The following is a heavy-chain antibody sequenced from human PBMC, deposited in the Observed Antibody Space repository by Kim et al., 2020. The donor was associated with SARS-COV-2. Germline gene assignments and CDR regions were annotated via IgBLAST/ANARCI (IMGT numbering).Heavy chain of an antibody. D-gene: IGHD3-22*01. Sequence: SETLSLTCTVSGGSISSSSYYWGWIRQPPGKGLEWIGSIYYSGSTYYNPSLKSRVTISVDTSKNQFSLKLSSVTAADTAVYYCASPPYYYDSSGYYFNYWGQGTLVTVSS. CDR3: ASPPYYYDSSGYYFNY. J-gene: IGHJ4*02. CDR2: IYYSGST. CDR1: GGSISSSSYY. V-gene: IGHV4-39*01.